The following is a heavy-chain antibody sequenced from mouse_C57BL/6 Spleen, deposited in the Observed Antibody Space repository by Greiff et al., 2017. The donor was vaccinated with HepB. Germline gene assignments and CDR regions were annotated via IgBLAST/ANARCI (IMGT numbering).Heavy chain of an antibody. Sequence: EVKLMESGGGLVKPGGSLKLSCAASGFTFSSYTMSWVRQTPEKRLEWVATISGGGGNTYYPDSVKGRFTISRDNAKNTLYLQMSSLRSEDTALYYCARHDGHYGGYAMDYWGQGTSVTVSS. CDR2: ISGGGGNT. J-gene: IGHJ4*01. D-gene: IGHD2-3*01. V-gene: IGHV5-9*01. CDR1: GFTFSSYT. CDR3: ARHDGHYGGYAMDY.